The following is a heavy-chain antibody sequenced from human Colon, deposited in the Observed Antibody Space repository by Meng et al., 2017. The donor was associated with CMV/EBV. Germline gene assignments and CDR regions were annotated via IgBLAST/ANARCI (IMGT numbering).Heavy chain of an antibody. D-gene: IGHD3-10*01. CDR3: ARDSNLSGLAY. J-gene: IGHJ4*02. CDR1: GASISSYN. CDR2: VYISGNT. V-gene: IGHV4-4*07. Sequence: QVHLRESGPGLVNPSETRSLTCTVSGASISSYNWSWIRQPAGKGLEWIGRVYISGNTNYNPSLKSRVTMSIDTSKNQLSLNIRSVTAADTAVYYCARDSNLSGLAYWGQGTLVTVSS.